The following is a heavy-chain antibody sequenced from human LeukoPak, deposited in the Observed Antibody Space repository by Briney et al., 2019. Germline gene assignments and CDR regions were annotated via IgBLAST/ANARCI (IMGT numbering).Heavy chain of an antibody. CDR3: AREWAPFIVVVPAALDY. CDR1: RFTFSNYG. J-gene: IGHJ4*02. CDR2: ISYGGSNK. D-gene: IGHD2-2*01. Sequence: GGSLRLSCAASRFTFSNYGMHWVRQAPGKGLEWVAVISYGGSNKYYTDSVKGRFTISRDNSKNTLSLQMNSLRAEDTAVYYCAREWAPFIVVVPAALDYWGQGTLVTVSS. V-gene: IGHV3-30*03.